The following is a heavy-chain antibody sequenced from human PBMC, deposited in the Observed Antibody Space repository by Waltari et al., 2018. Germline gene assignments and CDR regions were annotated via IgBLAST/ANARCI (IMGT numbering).Heavy chain of an antibody. J-gene: IGHJ3*02. CDR1: GDTFSRFA. Sequence: QVQLVQSGAEVKKPGSSLKVSCKASGDTFSRFALSWVRQAPGQGLEWMGGIIPGFGTTYHDQTFQDRVTITADESTSTAYMELSSLRSEDTALYYCARLSDAFDIWGQGTMVIVSS. CDR3: ARLSDAFDI. CDR2: IIPGFGTT. V-gene: IGHV1-69*01.